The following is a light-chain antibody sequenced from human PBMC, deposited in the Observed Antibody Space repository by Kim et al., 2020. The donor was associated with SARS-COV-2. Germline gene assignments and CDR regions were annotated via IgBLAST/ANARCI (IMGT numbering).Light chain of an antibody. V-gene: IGLV3-19*01. CDR1: SLKTYY. Sequence: SSELPQDPAVSVALGQTVRITCQGDSLKTYYATWYQQKPGQAPIVVIYGKNNRPSGIPDRFSGSSSGNTASLTITGTQAGDEADYYCNSRDSNDYVVFGG. CDR3: NSRDSNDYVV. CDR2: GKN. J-gene: IGLJ2*01.